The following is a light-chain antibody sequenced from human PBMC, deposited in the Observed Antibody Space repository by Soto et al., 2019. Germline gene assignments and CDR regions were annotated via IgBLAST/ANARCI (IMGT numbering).Light chain of an antibody. CDR1: SSDVGGYNY. CDR2: EVS. J-gene: IGLJ1*01. Sequence: QSVLTQPASVSGSPGQSITISCTGTSSDVGGYNYVSWYQQHPGKAPKLMIYEVSNRPSGVSNRFSGSKSGHTASLTISGLQSEDEADYFCTSYTSSNTLDVFGTGTKVTGL. CDR3: TSYTSSNTLDV. V-gene: IGLV2-14*01.